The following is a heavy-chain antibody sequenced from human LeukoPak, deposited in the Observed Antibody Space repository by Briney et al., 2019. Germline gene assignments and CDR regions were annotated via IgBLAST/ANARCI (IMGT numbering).Heavy chain of an antibody. CDR3: ARDRAYSSGYYFYPDAFDI. V-gene: IGHV1-18*01. CDR2: ISAYNGNT. J-gene: IGHJ3*02. D-gene: IGHD3-22*01. Sequence: GASVKVSCKASGYTFTSYGISWVRQAPGQGLEWMGWISAYNGNTNYAQKLQGRVTMTTDTSTSTAYMELRSLRSDDTAVYYCARDRAYSSGYYFYPDAFDIWGQGTMVTVSS. CDR1: GYTFTSYG.